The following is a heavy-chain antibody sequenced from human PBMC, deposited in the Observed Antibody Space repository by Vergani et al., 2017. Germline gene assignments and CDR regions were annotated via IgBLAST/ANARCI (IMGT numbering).Heavy chain of an antibody. J-gene: IGHJ4*02. CDR2: ISQSGAT. CDR1: GYFISSGYY. V-gene: IGHV4-38-2*01. CDR3: ARVRYDRGSSYGSEALNSFDY. Sequence: QVQLQESGPGLVKPTETLSLTCAVSGYFISSGYYWAWIRQSPGQGLEWLGSISQSGATYYKPSLKTRVTISVDTSKNQFFLKMSTVTAADTAVYYCARVRYDRGSSYGSEALNSFDYWGQGTLVTVSS. D-gene: IGHD5-18*01.